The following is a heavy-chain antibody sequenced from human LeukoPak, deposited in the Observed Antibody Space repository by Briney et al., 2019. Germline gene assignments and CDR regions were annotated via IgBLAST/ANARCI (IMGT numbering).Heavy chain of an antibody. D-gene: IGHD3-9*01. V-gene: IGHV1-18*01. CDR1: GYTFTSYG. Sequence: ASVKVSCKASGYTFTSYGISWVRQAPGQGLEWMGWISAYNGNTNYAQKLQGRVTMTTDTSTSTAYMELRSLTSDDTAVYYCARITIFAVSLVYDYWGQGTLVTVSS. J-gene: IGHJ4*02. CDR3: ARITIFAVSLVYDY. CDR2: ISAYNGNT.